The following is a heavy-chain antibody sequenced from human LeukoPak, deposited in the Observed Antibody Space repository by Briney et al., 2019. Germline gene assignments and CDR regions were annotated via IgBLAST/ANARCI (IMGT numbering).Heavy chain of an antibody. D-gene: IGHD3-22*01. CDR3: ANYDTTGFYFDQ. V-gene: IGHV3-53*01. CDR1: GLTVSSNY. Sequence: GGSPRLSCSASGLTVSSNYMSWVRQAPGKGLEWVSLLYSDGTTYYADSVRGRFAISRDNSKNTLYLQMFSLRAEDTAMYYCANYDTTGFYFDQWGQGTLVTVSS. CDR2: LYSDGTT. J-gene: IGHJ4*02.